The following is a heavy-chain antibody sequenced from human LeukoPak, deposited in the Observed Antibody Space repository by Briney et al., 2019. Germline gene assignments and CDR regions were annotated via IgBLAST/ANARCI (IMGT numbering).Heavy chain of an antibody. J-gene: IGHJ4*02. CDR2: ISYDGSNK. CDR1: GFTFSSYA. Sequence: GRSLRLSCAASGFTFSSYAMHWVRQAPGKGLEWVAVISYDGSNKYYADSVKGRFTISRDNSKNTLYLQMNSLRAEDTAVYYCARGVHNEYSGSYYVYWGQGTLVTVSS. D-gene: IGHD1-26*01. CDR3: ARGVHNEYSGSYYVY. V-gene: IGHV3-30-3*01.